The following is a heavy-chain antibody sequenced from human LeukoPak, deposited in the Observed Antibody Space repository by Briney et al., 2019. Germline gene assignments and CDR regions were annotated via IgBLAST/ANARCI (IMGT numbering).Heavy chain of an antibody. J-gene: IGHJ4*02. CDR3: ARDGVVPLDY. CDR1: GYTFTGYY. Sequence: SVKVSCKASGYTFTGYYMHWVRQAPGQGLEWMGGIIPIFGTANYAQKFQGRVTITADESTSTAYMELSSLRSEDTAVYYCARDGVVPLDYWGQGTLVTVSS. V-gene: IGHV1-69*13. D-gene: IGHD3-3*01. CDR2: IIPIFGTA.